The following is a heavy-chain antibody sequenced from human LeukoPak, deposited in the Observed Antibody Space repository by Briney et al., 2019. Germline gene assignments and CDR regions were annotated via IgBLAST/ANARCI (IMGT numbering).Heavy chain of an antibody. J-gene: IGHJ4*02. CDR2: ISSISSPI. V-gene: IGHV3-48*02. CDR1: GFTFSSYS. Sequence: PGGSLRLSCAASGFTFSSYSMNWVRQAPGKGLEWISYISSISSPIYYADSVKGRFTVSGDNAKNSLYLQMNGLRDEDTAVYYCAKDWRGYKNGADDWGQGTLVTVSS. D-gene: IGHD1-1*01. CDR3: AKDWRGYKNGADD.